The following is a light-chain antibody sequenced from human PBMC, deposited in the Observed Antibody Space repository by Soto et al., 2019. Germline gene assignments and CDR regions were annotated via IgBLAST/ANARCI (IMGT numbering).Light chain of an antibody. V-gene: IGLV7-43*01. CDR1: TGAVTTGNY. CDR3: LLYFGGAQLV. J-gene: IGLJ3*02. CDR2: TTD. Sequence: QAVVTQEPSLTVSPGGTVTLTCASSTGAVTTGNYASWFQQKPRQAPRTLIYTTDNRHSWTPARFSGSLLGGKAALTLSSVQPEDEADYYCLLYFGGAQLVFGGGTQLTVL.